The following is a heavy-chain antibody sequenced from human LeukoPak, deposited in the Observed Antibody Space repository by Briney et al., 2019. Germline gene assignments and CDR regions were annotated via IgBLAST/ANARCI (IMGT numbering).Heavy chain of an antibody. CDR2: ISGSGGST. V-gene: IGHV3-23*01. CDR1: GFTFSSYA. Sequence: PGGSLRLSCAASGFTFSSYAMSWVRQAPGKGLEWVSAISGSGGSTYYADSVKGRFTISRDNSKNTLYLQMNSLRAEDTAVYYCAKGYSSSSTYYYSYMDVWGKGTTVTVSS. D-gene: IGHD6-6*01. J-gene: IGHJ6*03. CDR3: AKGYSSSSTYYYSYMDV.